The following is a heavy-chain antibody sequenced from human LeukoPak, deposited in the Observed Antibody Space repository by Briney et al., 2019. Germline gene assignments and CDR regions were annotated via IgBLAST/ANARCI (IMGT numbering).Heavy chain of an antibody. CDR2: ISAYNGNT. J-gene: IGHJ4*02. Sequence: RASVKVSCKASGYTFTSYGISWVRQAPGQGLEWMGWISAYNGNTNYAQKLQGRVTMTTDTSTSTAYMELRSLRSDDTAVYYCARASGGSYYIVLSKHTPLDYRGKGTLVTVSS. V-gene: IGHV1-18*01. CDR3: ARASGGSYYIVLSKHTPLDY. CDR1: GYTFTSYG. D-gene: IGHD1-26*01.